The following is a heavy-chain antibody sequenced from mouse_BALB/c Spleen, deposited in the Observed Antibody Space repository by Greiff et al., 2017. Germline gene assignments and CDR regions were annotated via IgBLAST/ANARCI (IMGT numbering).Heavy chain of an antibody. CDR2: IYPYNGGT. D-gene: IGHD1-1*01. V-gene: IGHV1S29*02. J-gene: IGHJ2*01. CDR1: GYTFTDYN. Sequence: EVQLQESGPELVKPGASVKISCTASGYTFTDYNMHWVQQSPGKSLEWIGYIYPYNGGTGYNQKFKSKATLTVDNSSSTVYMELRSLTSEDSAVYYCARRDYYGSGYFDYWGQGTTL. CDR3: ARRDYYGSGYFDY.